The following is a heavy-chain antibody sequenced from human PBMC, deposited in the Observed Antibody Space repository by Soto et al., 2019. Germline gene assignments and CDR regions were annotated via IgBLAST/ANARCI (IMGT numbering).Heavy chain of an antibody. V-gene: IGHV4-34*01. J-gene: IGHJ6*02. CDR1: GGSFSGYY. CDR3: ARLPRGYNYGMDV. CDR2: INHSGST. Sequence: QVQLQQWGAGLLKPSETLSLTCAVYGGSFSGYYWTWIRQPPGKGLEWIGEINHSGSTNYNPSLKSRVTISVDTSKNQFSLKLSYVTAADTAVYYCARLPRGYNYGMDVWGQGTTVTVSS.